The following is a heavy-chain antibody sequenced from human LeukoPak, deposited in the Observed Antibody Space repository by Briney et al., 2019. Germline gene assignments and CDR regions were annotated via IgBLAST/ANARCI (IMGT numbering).Heavy chain of an antibody. J-gene: IGHJ4*02. CDR2: IYTSGST. CDR3: AREADGGSGVVVVAAAWYYFDY. V-gene: IGHV4-61*02. D-gene: IGHD2-15*01. CDR1: GGSISSGSYS. Sequence: SETLSLTCTVSGGSISSGSYSWSWIRQPAGKGLEWIGRIYTSGSTNYNPSLTSRVTISVDTSKNQFSLKLCSGTAADTAVYYCAREADGGSGVVVVAAAWYYFDYWGQGTLVTVSS.